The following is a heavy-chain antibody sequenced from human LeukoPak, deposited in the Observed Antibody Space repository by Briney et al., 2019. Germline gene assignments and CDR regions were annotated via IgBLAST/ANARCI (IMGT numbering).Heavy chain of an antibody. J-gene: IGHJ4*02. D-gene: IGHD3-22*01. CDR3: ARDGTSCHESSGYDS. CDR2: IGAYSGDT. CDR1: NSTFSG. Sequence: GASVKVSCKASNSTFSGMSWVRQAPGQGLEWMGWIGAYSGDTHYAQKVQDRVTLTADTSTNTAFMELRSLTSDDTAIYYCARDGTSCHESSGYDSWGQGTLVTVTS. V-gene: IGHV1-18*01.